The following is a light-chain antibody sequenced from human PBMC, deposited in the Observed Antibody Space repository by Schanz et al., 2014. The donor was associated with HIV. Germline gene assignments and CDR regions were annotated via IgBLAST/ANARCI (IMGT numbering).Light chain of an antibody. J-gene: IGKJ4*01. CDR2: KTS. CDR3: QQYNSFFT. Sequence: DIQMTQSPSTLSASVGDRVTITCRASQSLDRWLAWYQQKPGQAPKRLIYKTSNLVTGVPSRFSGSGYGTEFSLTIGSLQPDDSATYYCQQYNSFFTFGGGTKVEIK. CDR1: QSLDRW. V-gene: IGKV1-5*03.